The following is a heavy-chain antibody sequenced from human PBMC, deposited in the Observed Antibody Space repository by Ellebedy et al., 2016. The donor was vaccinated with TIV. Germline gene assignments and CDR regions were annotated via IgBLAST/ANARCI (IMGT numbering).Heavy chain of an antibody. Sequence: GESLKISCAASGFTFSSYAMSWVRQAPGQGLEWVSGINANGVSIAYADSVKGRFTISRDNSKDTLFLQMKSLRAEDTAVYYCASSRYHYYLGNTIFAYWGQGALVTVSS. CDR3: ASSRYHYYLGNTIFAY. V-gene: IGHV3-23*01. D-gene: IGHD3-10*01. J-gene: IGHJ4*02. CDR1: GFTFSSYA. CDR2: INANGVSI.